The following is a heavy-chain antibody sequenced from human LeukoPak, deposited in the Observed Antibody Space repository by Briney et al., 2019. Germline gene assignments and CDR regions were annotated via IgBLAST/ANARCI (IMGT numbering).Heavy chain of an antibody. Sequence: ASVKVSCKTSGYSFTAYYMHWVRQAPGQGLESMGWINPNSGDTNYAQEFQGRVTMTRDTSISTAYMDLNRLTSDDTAVYYCAREGYSSSWRGYYFDSWGQGTLVTVSS. J-gene: IGHJ4*02. CDR1: GYSFTAYY. D-gene: IGHD6-13*01. CDR2: INPNSGDT. V-gene: IGHV1-2*02. CDR3: AREGYSSSWRGYYFDS.